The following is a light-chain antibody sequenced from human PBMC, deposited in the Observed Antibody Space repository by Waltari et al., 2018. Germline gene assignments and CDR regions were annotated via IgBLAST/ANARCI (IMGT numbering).Light chain of an antibody. J-gene: IGKJ2*01. CDR1: QGISNY. Sequence: IQLTQSPSSLSASVGDRVTITCRASQGISNYLAWYQQKPGKVPKLLIHSSSTLQSGVPSRFSGSGSGTDFTLTISSLQPEDFATYYCQQLHSPGYTFGQGTKLEIK. CDR2: SSS. CDR3: QQLHSPGYT. V-gene: IGKV1-9*01.